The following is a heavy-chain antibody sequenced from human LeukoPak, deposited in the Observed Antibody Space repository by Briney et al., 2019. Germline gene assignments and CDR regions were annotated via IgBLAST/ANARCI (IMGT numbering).Heavy chain of an antibody. Sequence: GGSLRLSCAASGFTFSSYGTHWVRQAPGKGLEWVAFIRYDGSNKYYADSVKGRFTISRDNSKNTLYLQMNSLRAEDTAVYYCAKDLGVPEDYWGQGTLVTVSS. J-gene: IGHJ4*02. CDR1: GFTFSSYG. D-gene: IGHD2-8*01. V-gene: IGHV3-30*02. CDR2: IRYDGSNK. CDR3: AKDLGVPEDY.